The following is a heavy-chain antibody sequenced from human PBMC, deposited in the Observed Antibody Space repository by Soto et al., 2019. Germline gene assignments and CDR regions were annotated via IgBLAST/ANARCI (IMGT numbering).Heavy chain of an antibody. Sequence: QVQLVESGGGVVQPGRSLRLSCAASGFTFSSYGMHWVRQAPGKGLEWVAVIWYDGSNKYYADSVKGRFTISRDNSKNTLYLQMNSLIAEDTAVYYCARDRGTTCFDYWGQGTLVTVSS. CDR3: ARDRGTTCFDY. V-gene: IGHV3-33*01. J-gene: IGHJ4*02. D-gene: IGHD4-17*01. CDR1: GFTFSSYG. CDR2: IWYDGSNK.